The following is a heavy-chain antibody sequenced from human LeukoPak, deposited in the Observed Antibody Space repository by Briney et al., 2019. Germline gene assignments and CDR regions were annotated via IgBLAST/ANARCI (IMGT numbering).Heavy chain of an antibody. V-gene: IGHV4-59*12. CDR2: IYYSGST. CDR1: GGSISSYY. Sequence: SETLSLTCTVSGGSISSYYWSWIRQPPGKGLEWIGYIYYSGSTNYNPSLKSRVTISVDTSKNQFSLKLSSVTAADTAVYYCARERSSYCSSTSCSPTNLVFDYWGQGTLVTVSS. D-gene: IGHD2-2*01. CDR3: ARERSSYCSSTSCSPTNLVFDY. J-gene: IGHJ4*02.